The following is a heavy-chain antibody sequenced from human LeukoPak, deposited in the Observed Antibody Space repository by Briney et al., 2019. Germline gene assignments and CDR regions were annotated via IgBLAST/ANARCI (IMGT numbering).Heavy chain of an antibody. CDR3: ARQTVVVPAATSYYDFWSGYYVGALDI. CDR2: TNWNGGST. Sequence: GGSLRLSCAASGFTFDDYGMSWVRQAPGKGLEWVSGTNWNGGSTGYADSVKGRFTISRDNAKNSLYLQMNSLRAEDTALYYCARQTVVVPAATSYYDFWSGYYVGALDIWGQGTMVTVSS. CDR1: GFTFDDYG. V-gene: IGHV3-20*04. D-gene: IGHD3-3*01. J-gene: IGHJ3*02.